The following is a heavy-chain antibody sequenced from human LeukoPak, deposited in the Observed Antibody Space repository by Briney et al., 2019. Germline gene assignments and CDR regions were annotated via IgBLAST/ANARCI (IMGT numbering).Heavy chain of an antibody. J-gene: IGHJ4*02. V-gene: IGHV4-34*01. CDR1: GGSFSGYY. D-gene: IGHD5-12*01. CDR3: ARAGGRDFHFDS. Sequence: SETLSLTCAVYGGSFSGYYWSWIRQSPGKGLEWVGEIYYSGNTNYNPSLKSRVTMSVDKSKNQFSLKLSSVTAADTAFYYCARAGGRDFHFDSWGQGTLVTVSS. CDR2: IYYSGNT.